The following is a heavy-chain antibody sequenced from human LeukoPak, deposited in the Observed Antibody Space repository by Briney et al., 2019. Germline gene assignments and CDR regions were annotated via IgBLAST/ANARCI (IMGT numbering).Heavy chain of an antibody. Sequence: PGGSLRLSCAASGFTFNTAWMNWVRQAPGKGLEWLGRIRTTPDDGTTHYAAPVKGRFTISRDHSKNTLYLQMNSLTTEDTAVYYCTTDPDIWGQGTLVTVSS. CDR2: IRTTPDDGTT. J-gene: IGHJ4*02. V-gene: IGHV3-15*01. CDR3: TTDPDI. D-gene: IGHD2-15*01. CDR1: GFTFNTAW.